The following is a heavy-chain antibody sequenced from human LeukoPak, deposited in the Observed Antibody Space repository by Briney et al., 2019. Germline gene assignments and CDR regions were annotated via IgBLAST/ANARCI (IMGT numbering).Heavy chain of an antibody. Sequence: GESLKISCKGSRYSFNSYWIGWVRQMPGKGLEWMGIIYLGDSDTRYSPSFQGQVTISADKSISTAYLQWSSLKASDTAMYYCARHPSYTSGWPLDYWGQGTLVTVSS. CDR3: ARHPSYTSGWPLDY. D-gene: IGHD6-19*01. V-gene: IGHV5-51*01. J-gene: IGHJ4*02. CDR1: RYSFNSYW. CDR2: IYLGDSDT.